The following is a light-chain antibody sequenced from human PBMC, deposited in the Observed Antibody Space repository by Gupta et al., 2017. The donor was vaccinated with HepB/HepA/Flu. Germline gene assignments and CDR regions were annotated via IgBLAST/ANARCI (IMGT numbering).Light chain of an antibody. CDR2: AAS. J-gene: IGKJ1*01. V-gene: IGKV1-39*01. CDR3: QQSDNSSFT. Sequence: DLEMTQSPSSLSASVGDRVTIPCRASQSISTYLNWYQQRPGKAPKVLLYAASSLQRRGPSKFISSGAGTKVTLTISSLQAEEDSTDYYQQSDNSSFTFGQGTKVEIK. CDR1: QSISTY.